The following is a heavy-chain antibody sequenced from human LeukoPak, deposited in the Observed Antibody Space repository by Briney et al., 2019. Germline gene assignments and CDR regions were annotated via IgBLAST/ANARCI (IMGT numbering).Heavy chain of an antibody. V-gene: IGHV4-39*01. D-gene: IGHD3-10*01. Sequence: GSLRLSCAASGSTFSSYAMSWVRQPPGKGLEWIGSIYDSGSTYYNPSLKSRVIISVDTSKNQFSLKLNSVAAADTAVYYCARHYGPWGQGTLVTVSS. CDR3: ARHYGP. CDR2: IYDSGST. J-gene: IGHJ5*02. CDR1: GSTFSSYA.